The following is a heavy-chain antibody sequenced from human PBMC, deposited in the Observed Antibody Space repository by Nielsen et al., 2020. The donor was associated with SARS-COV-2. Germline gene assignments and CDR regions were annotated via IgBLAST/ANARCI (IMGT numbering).Heavy chain of an antibody. D-gene: IGHD5-12*01. J-gene: IGHJ4*02. CDR2: ISYDGSNK. Sequence: GGSLRLSCAASGFTFSSYSMNWVRQAPGKGLEWVAVISYDGSNKYYADSVKGRFTISRDNSKNTLYLQMNSLRAEDTAVYYCARDTKWLRTYFDYWGQGTLVTVSS. CDR1: GFTFSSYS. CDR3: ARDTKWLRTYFDY. V-gene: IGHV3-30*03.